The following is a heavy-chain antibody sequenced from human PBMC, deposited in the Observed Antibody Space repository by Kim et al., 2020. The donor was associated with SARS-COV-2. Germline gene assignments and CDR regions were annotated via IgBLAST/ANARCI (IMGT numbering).Heavy chain of an antibody. CDR2: IYYSGST. V-gene: IGHV4-39*07. CDR3: ARGRVDYYDSSGYYGPTRFDP. CDR1: GGSISSSSYY. Sequence: SETLSLTCTVSGGSISSSSYYWGWIRQPPGKGLEWIGSIYYSGSTYYNPSLKSRVTISVDTSKNQFSLKPSSVTAADTAVYYCARGRVDYYDSSGYYGPTRFDPWGQGTLVTVSS. D-gene: IGHD3-22*01. J-gene: IGHJ5*02.